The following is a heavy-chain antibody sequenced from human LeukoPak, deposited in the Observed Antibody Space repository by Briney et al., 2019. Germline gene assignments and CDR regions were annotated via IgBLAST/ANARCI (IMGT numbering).Heavy chain of an antibody. D-gene: IGHD4-17*01. V-gene: IGHV3-23*01. Sequence: GGSLRLSCAASGFTFSSYAMSWVRQAPGKGLEWCSAISGSGGSTYYAASVKGRFTISRDNSKNTLYLQMNSLRAEDTAVYYCAKALGPGVTTFDYWGQGTLVTVSS. CDR1: GFTFSSYA. J-gene: IGHJ4*02. CDR2: ISGSGGST. CDR3: AKALGPGVTTFDY.